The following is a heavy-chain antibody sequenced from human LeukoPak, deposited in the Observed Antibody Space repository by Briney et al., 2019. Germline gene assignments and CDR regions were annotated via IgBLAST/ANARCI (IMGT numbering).Heavy chain of an antibody. D-gene: IGHD2-8*01. CDR1: GYSISSGYY. CDR3: ASLYGTLVYY. J-gene: IGHJ4*02. CDR2: IYHSGST. Sequence: SETLSLTCAVSGYSISSGYYWGWSRPPPGKGREGIGSIYHSGSTYYNPSLKSRVTISVDTAKNQFSLKLSSVTAADTAVYYCASLYGTLVYYWGQGTLVTVSS. V-gene: IGHV4-38-2*01.